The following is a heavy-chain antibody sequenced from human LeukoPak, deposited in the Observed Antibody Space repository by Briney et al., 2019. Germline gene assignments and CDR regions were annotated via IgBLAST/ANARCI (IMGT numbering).Heavy chain of an antibody. CDR2: ISGSGGST. J-gene: IGHJ4*02. CDR1: GFTFSSYA. D-gene: IGHD4-17*01. Sequence: GGSLRLSCAASGFTFSSYAMSWVRQAPGKGLEWVSAISGSGGSTYYADSVKGRFTISRGNSKNTLYLQMNSLRAEDTAVYYCAKDEVYGDYGTDYWGQGTLVTVSS. CDR3: AKDEVYGDYGTDY. V-gene: IGHV3-23*01.